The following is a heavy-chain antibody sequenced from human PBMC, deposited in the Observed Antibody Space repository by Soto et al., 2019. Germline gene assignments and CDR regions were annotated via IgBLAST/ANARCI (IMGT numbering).Heavy chain of an antibody. J-gene: IGHJ6*02. V-gene: IGHV5-10-1*01. CDR3: ASQYSSGWFIYYGMDV. CDR1: GYSVTSDC. CDR2: IDPSDSYT. D-gene: IGHD6-19*01. Sequence: GESQNITCTGTGYSVTSDCISSVRKMPGKGLEWMGRIDPSDSYTNYSPSFQGHVTISADKSISTAYLQWSSLKASDTAMYYCASQYSSGWFIYYGMDVWGQGTTVTVS.